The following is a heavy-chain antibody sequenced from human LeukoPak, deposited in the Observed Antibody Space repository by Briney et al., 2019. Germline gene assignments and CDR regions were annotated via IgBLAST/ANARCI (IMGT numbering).Heavy chain of an antibody. CDR2: IYTSGST. Sequence: SQTLSLTCTVSGGSISSGSYYWSWIRQPAGKGLEWIGRIYTSGSTNYNPSLKSRVTISVDTSKNQFSLKLSSVTAADTAVYYCARDGYGDYNWGQGTLVTVSS. D-gene: IGHD4-17*01. J-gene: IGHJ4*02. CDR1: GGSISSGSYY. V-gene: IGHV4-61*02. CDR3: ARDGYGDYN.